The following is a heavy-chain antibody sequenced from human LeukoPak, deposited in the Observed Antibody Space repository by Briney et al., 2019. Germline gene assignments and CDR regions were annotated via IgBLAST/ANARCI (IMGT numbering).Heavy chain of an antibody. J-gene: IGHJ4*02. D-gene: IGHD4-17*01. V-gene: IGHV3-48*01. Sequence: GGSLRLSCAASGFTFSSYSMNWVRQAPGKGLEWVSYISSSSSTIYYADSVKGRFTISRDNSKNTLYLQMNSLRAEDTAVYYCARLDNYGMVIYWGQGTLVTVSS. CDR3: ARLDNYGMVIY. CDR1: GFTFSSYS. CDR2: ISSSSSTI.